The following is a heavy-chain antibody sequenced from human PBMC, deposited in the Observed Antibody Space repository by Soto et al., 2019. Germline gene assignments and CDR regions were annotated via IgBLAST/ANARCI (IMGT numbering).Heavy chain of an antibody. Sequence: PSETLSLTSAVSGGSISGGGYPWSWIRQPPGKGMEWIGYIYHSGSTYNNPSLKSRVTISVDRSKNQFSLKLSSVTAADTAVYYCARVPGRWGQGTLVTVSS. V-gene: IGHV4-30-2*01. CDR3: ARVPGR. CDR2: IYHSGST. CDR1: GGSISGGGYP. J-gene: IGHJ4*02.